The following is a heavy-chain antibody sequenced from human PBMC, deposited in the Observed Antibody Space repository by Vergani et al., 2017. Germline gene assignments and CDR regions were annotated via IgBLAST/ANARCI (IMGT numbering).Heavy chain of an antibody. D-gene: IGHD6-19*01. V-gene: IGHV3-21*05. CDR1: GFTFSSYS. CDR3: ARDIAVAGTGY. J-gene: IGHJ4*02. CDR2: ISSSSSTI. Sequence: EVQLVESGGGLVKPGGSLRLSCAASGFTFSSYSMNWVRQAPGKGLEWVSYISSSSSTIYYADSVKGRFTISRDNAKNSLYLQMNSLRAEDTAVYYCARDIAVAGTGYWGQGTLVTVSS.